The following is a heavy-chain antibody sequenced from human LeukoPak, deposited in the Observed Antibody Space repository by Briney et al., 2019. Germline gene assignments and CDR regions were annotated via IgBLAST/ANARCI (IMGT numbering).Heavy chain of an antibody. D-gene: IGHD3-10*01. J-gene: IGHJ4*02. CDR1: GFTFTNYA. Sequence: GGSLRLSCAASGFTFTNYAMSWVRQDPGKGLEWVSTIRGSGGSTYYADSVKGRFTISRDNSKNTLYLQMNSLRAEDAAVYYWAKAAATMVRGVMPHYLDSWDQGTLVTVSS. CDR2: IRGSGGST. CDR3: AKAAATMVRGVMPHYLDS. V-gene: IGHV3-23*01.